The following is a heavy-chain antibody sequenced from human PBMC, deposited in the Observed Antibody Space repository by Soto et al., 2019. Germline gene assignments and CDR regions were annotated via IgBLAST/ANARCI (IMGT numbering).Heavy chain of an antibody. CDR2: IYYSGST. CDR1: GGSISSRGYY. J-gene: IGHJ5*02. CDR3: ATSNWFDP. Sequence: QLQLQESGPGLVKPSETLSLTCTVSGGSISSRGYYWGWIRQPPGKGLEWIGTIYYSGSTYYNPSLKSRVTLSVDTSKNQSSLKRRSVTAADTAVYYFATSNWFDPCGQGTLVTASS. V-gene: IGHV4-39*01.